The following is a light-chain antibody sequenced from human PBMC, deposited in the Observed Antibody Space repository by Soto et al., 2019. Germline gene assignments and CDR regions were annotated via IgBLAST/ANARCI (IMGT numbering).Light chain of an antibody. CDR3: QQYNTYSSLT. Sequence: DIQMTQSPSSLSASVGDRVTITXXASQGIRNDLGWYQQKPGKAPKRLIYAASSLQSGVPLRFSGSGSETEFTLTISSLQPDDFATYYCQQYNTYSSLTFGGGTKVDIK. CDR1: QGIRND. CDR2: AAS. J-gene: IGKJ4*01. V-gene: IGKV1-17*01.